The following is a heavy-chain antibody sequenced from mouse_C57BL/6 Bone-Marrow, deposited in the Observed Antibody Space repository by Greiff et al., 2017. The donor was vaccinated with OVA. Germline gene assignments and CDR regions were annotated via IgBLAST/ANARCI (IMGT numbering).Heavy chain of an antibody. V-gene: IGHV1-7*01. CDR3: ARNEGSYYGSSYVLFDY. CDR1: GYTFPSYW. Sequence: QVQLQQSGAELAKPGASVKLSCKASGYTFPSYWMHWVKQRPGQGLEWIGYINPSSGYTKSNQKFKDKATLTADKSSSTAYMQLSSLTYEDSAVYYCARNEGSYYGSSYVLFDYWGQGTTLTVSS. D-gene: IGHD1-1*01. J-gene: IGHJ2*01. CDR2: INPSSGYT.